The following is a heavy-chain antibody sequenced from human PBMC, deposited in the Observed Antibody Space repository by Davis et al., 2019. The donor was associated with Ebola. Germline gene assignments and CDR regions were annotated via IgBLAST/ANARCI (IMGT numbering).Heavy chain of an antibody. CDR1: GFTFSNHG. CDR3: AKSGLSFGVVKYHYGMDV. Sequence: GESLKISCAASGFTFSNHGMHWVRQAPVKGLEWVANIKQDGSEKQYVDSVKGRFTISRDNSKKTLYLQMNSLRAEDTAVYYCAKSGLSFGVVKYHYGMDVWGKGTTVTVSS. D-gene: IGHD3-3*01. CDR2: IKQDGSEK. J-gene: IGHJ6*04. V-gene: IGHV3-7*03.